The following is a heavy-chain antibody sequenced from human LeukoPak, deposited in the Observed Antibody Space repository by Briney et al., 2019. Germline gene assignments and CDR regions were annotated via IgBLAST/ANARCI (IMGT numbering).Heavy chain of an antibody. Sequence: SGGSLRLSCAASGFTFSSYAMSWVRQAPGKGLEWVSAISGSGGSTYYADSVKGRFTISRDNSENTLYLQMNSLRAEDTAVYYCAKETQWLVQGGSVDYWGQGTLVTVSS. J-gene: IGHJ4*02. V-gene: IGHV3-23*01. CDR3: AKETQWLVQGGSVDY. D-gene: IGHD6-19*01. CDR2: ISGSGGST. CDR1: GFTFSSYA.